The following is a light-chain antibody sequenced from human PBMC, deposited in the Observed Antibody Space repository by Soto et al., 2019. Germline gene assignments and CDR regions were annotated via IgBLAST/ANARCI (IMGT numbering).Light chain of an antibody. J-gene: IGLJ2*01. CDR2: EVS. CDR1: SSDVGAYNY. Sequence: QSVLTQPPSASGSPGQSVTISCTGTSSDVGAYNYVSWFQQHPGKAPKLIIYEVSKCPSGVPDRFSGSKSGNTASLTVSELQAEDEADYYCSSYAGTNNFVVFGGGTKVTVL. CDR3: SSYAGTNNFVV. V-gene: IGLV2-8*01.